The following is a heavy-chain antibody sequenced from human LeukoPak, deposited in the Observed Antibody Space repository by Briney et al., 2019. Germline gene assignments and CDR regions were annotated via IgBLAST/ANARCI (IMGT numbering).Heavy chain of an antibody. CDR1: GGSISSYY. CDR3: ARLGGGVVEMDYYYYMDV. J-gene: IGHJ6*03. V-gene: IGHV4-59*08. Sequence: SETLSLTCTVSGGSISSYYWSWIRQPPGKGLEWIGYIYYSGSTNYNPSLKSRVTISVDTSKNQFSLKLSSVTAADTAVYYCARLGGGVVEMDYYYYMDVWGKGTTVTVSS. D-gene: IGHD2-15*01. CDR2: IYYSGST.